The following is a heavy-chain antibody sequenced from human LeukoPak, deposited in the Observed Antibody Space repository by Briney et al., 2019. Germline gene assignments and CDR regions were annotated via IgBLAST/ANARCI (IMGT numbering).Heavy chain of an antibody. CDR1: GYTFTGYY. CDR3: AREYEGCSGGSCYPRNNWFDP. CDR2: INPNSVGT. J-gene: IGHJ5*02. D-gene: IGHD2-15*01. Sequence: ASVKVSCKASGYTFTGYYMHWVRQAPGQGLEWMGWINPNSVGTNYAQKFQGRVTMTRDTSISTAYMELSRLRSDDTAVYYCAREYEGCSGGSCYPRNNWFDPWGQGTLVTVSS. V-gene: IGHV1-2*02.